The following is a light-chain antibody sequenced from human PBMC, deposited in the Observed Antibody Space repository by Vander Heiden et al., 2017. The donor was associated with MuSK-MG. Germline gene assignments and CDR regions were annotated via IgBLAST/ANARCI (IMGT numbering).Light chain of an antibody. Sequence: SYVLTQPPSVSVAPGKTARITCGGNNIGSKSVHWYQQKPGQAPVRVIYYDSDRPSGIPERFSGSNSGNTATLTISRVEAGDEADYYCQVSDSRSDQVVFGGGTKLTVL. CDR1: NIGSKS. CDR3: QVSDSRSDQVV. V-gene: IGLV3-21*04. J-gene: IGLJ2*01. CDR2: YDS.